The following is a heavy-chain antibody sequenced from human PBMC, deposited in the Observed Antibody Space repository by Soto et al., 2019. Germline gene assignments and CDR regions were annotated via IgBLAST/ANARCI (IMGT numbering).Heavy chain of an antibody. Sequence: SETLSLTCTVSGGSVSSGSYNWSWIRQPPGKGLEWIGYIYYSGSTNYNPSLKSRVTISVDTSKNQFSLKLSSVTAADTAVYYCARDMSRHAYYYGMDVWGQGTTVTVSS. CDR1: GGSVSSGSYN. V-gene: IGHV4-61*01. CDR2: IYYSGST. CDR3: ARDMSRHAYYYGMDV. D-gene: IGHD3-16*01. J-gene: IGHJ6*02.